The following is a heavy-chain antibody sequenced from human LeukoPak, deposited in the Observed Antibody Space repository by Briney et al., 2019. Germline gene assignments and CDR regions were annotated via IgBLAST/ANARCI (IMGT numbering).Heavy chain of an antibody. V-gene: IGHV3-30*04. CDR2: ISYDGSHR. D-gene: IGHD3-22*01. J-gene: IGHJ4*02. Sequence: GGSLRLSCAASEFTFSSYAMHWVRQAPGKGLEWVAVISYDGSHRFYTDSVKGRFTISRDNSKNTLYLQMNSLRAEDTAVYYCARDYDYEDAGGFDYWGQGTLVTVSS. CDR3: ARDYDYEDAGGFDY. CDR1: EFTFSSYA.